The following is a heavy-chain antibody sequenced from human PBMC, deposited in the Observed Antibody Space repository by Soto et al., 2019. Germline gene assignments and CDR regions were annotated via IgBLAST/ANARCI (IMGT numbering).Heavy chain of an antibody. V-gene: IGHV4-61*01. CDR3: AGGPCVGGGDCYCHF. CDR2: IHYTGST. CDR1: GGSVSSGTYY. Sequence: PSETLSLTCTVSGGSVSSGTYYWSWIRQPPGKGLEWIGHIHYTGSTTYNPSLKSRVTISVDTSKNQFSLKLSSVTAADTAVYYCAGGPCVGGGDCYCHFWGQGTLVTVSS. J-gene: IGHJ4*02. D-gene: IGHD2-21*02.